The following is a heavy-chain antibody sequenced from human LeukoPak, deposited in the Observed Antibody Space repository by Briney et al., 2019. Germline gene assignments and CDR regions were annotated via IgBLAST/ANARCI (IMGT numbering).Heavy chain of an antibody. CDR1: GFTFDDYG. CDR3: ARLTYSVDS. CDR2: ISSTSTTI. J-gene: IGHJ4*02. D-gene: IGHD2-21*01. Sequence: GGSLRLSCAASGFTFDDYGMSWVRQAPGKGLEWVSYISSTSTTIYYPDSVKGRFAISRDNAKNSLSLQMNNLRAEDTAVYYCARLTYSVDSWGQGTLVTVSS. V-gene: IGHV3-11*01.